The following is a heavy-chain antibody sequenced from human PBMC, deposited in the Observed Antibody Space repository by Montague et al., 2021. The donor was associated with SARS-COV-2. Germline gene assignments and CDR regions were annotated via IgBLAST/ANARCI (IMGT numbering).Heavy chain of an antibody. D-gene: IGHD4/OR15-4a*01. J-gene: IGHJ4*02. V-gene: IGHV4-4*02. Sequence: SETLSLTCDVSGGSISSSNWWSWVSQPPGKGLVWFVEIHHSGSTNFNPSLKSRVTMSVDRSKNHFSLRLSSVTAADTAMYYCARGGYGGWTGYYFDYWGQGTLATVSS. CDR3: ARGGYGGWTGYYFDY. CDR1: GGSISSSNW. CDR2: IHHSGST.